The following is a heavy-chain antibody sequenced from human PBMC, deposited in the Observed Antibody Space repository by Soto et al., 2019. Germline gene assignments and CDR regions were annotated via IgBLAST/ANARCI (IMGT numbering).Heavy chain of an antibody. V-gene: IGHV3-11*01. CDR2: INTLSTAI. CDR1: GFTFNDYY. J-gene: IGHJ4*02. CDR3: ARRLQWQLRPLDS. Sequence: GGSLRLSCEGSGFTFNDYYMTWIRQAPGKGLEWVAYINTLSTAIYYADSVKGRFTISRDNAKNSLYLQMNGLRAEDTATYYCARRLQWQLRPLDSWGLGNLVTVSS. D-gene: IGHD6-19*01.